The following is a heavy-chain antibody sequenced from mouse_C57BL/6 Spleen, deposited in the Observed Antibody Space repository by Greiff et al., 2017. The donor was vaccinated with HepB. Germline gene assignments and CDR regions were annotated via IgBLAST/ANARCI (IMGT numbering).Heavy chain of an antibody. CDR2: IYPGSGST. Sequence: QVQLQQPGAELVKPGASVKMSCKASGYTFTSYWITWVKQRPGQGLEWIGDIYPGSGSTNYNEKFKSKATLTVDTSSSTAYMQLSSLTSEDSAVFYCASYDYDGGGWFAYWGQGTLVTVSA. V-gene: IGHV1-55*01. D-gene: IGHD2-4*01. J-gene: IGHJ3*01. CDR1: GYTFTSYW. CDR3: ASYDYDGGGWFAY.